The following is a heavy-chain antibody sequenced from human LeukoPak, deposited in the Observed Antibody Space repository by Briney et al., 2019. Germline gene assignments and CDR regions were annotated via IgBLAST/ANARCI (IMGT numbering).Heavy chain of an antibody. CDR2: MNPNSGNT. Sequence: GASVKVSCKTSGYTFSSYDINRVRQATGQGVEWMGWMNPNSGNTGYAQKFQGRLNMTRNTSIDTAYMELSSLRSDDTAVYYCARRVGSGWPVQHWGQGTLVTVSS. J-gene: IGHJ1*01. V-gene: IGHV1-8*01. CDR3: ARRVGSGWPVQH. D-gene: IGHD6-19*01. CDR1: GYTFSSYD.